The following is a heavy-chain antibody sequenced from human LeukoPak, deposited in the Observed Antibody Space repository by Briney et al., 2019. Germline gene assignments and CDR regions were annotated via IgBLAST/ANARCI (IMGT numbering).Heavy chain of an antibody. D-gene: IGHD4-17*01. V-gene: IGHV4-34*01. CDR2: INHSGST. Sequence: SETLSLTCAVYGGSFSGYYWSWIRQPPGKGLEWIGEINHSGSTNYNPSLKSRVTISVDTSKNQFSLKLSSVTAADTAVYYCARATTVTTRANDAFDIWGQGTMVTVSS. J-gene: IGHJ3*02. CDR3: ARATTVTTRANDAFDI. CDR1: GGSFSGYY.